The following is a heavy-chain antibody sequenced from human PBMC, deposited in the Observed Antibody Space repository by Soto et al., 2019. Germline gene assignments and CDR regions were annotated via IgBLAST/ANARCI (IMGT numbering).Heavy chain of an antibody. D-gene: IGHD5-18*01. CDR3: ARALVDTAMVKRSPYYYYMDV. CDR1: GGTFSSYT. Sequence: GASVKVSCKASGGTFSSYTISWVRQAPGQGLEWMGRIIPILGIANYAQKFQGRVTITADKSTSTAYMELSSLRSEDTAVYYCARALVDTAMVKRSPYYYYMDVWGKGTTVTVSS. CDR2: IIPILGIA. V-gene: IGHV1-69*02. J-gene: IGHJ6*03.